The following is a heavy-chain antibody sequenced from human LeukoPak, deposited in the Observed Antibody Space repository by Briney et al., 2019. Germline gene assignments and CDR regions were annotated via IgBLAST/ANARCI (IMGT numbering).Heavy chain of an antibody. Sequence: SETLSLTCTVSGGSISGSDYYWGWIRQSPVKGLEWIGSIYHSGSTYYNPSLRSRVTMSVNTSKNQFSLKLSSVTAADTAVYYCSSSIGSYYTWGQGTLVTVSS. CDR3: SSSIGSYYT. CDR2: IYHSGST. D-gene: IGHD3-10*01. J-gene: IGHJ1*01. CDR1: GGSISGSDYY. V-gene: IGHV4-39*01.